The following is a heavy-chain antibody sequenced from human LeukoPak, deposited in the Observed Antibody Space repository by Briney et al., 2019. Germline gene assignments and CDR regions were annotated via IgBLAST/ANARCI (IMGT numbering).Heavy chain of an antibody. D-gene: IGHD1-26*01. J-gene: IGHJ4*02. V-gene: IGHV4-59*01. Sequence: PSETLSLTCAVSGGSISSYYWSWIRQPPGKGLEWIGYIYYSGSTNYNPSLKSRVTISVDTSKNQFSLKLSSVTAADTAVYYCAGQWELGPADYWGQGTLVTVSS. CDR1: GGSISSYY. CDR2: IYYSGST. CDR3: AGQWELGPADY.